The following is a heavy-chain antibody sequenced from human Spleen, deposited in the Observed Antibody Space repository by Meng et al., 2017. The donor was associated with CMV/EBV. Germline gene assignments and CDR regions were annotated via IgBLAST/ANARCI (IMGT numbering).Heavy chain of an antibody. Sequence: GESLKISCATSGFTFSSYGIHWVRQAPGKGLEWVAVISHDGNKKYYVDSVKGRFTISRDNPKNTLYLQMNSLRVEDTAVYYCAKRPRGRGYYDSSGYYFDYWGQGTLVTVSS. CDR1: GFTFSSYG. V-gene: IGHV3-30*18. CDR2: ISHDGNKK. CDR3: AKRPRGRGYYDSSGYYFDY. J-gene: IGHJ4*02. D-gene: IGHD3-22*01.